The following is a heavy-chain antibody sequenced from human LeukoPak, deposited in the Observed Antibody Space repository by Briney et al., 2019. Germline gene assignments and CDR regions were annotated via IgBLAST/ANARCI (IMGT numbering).Heavy chain of an antibody. CDR3: AIAAGTSYRYDSSGYYPDY. Sequence: PGGSLRLSCAASGFTLSNYGMHWVRQAPGKGLEWVAFIPHDGSNEHYVDSVKGRFTISRDNSKNTLYLQMNSLRAEDTAVYYCAIAAGTSYRYDSSGYYPDYWGQGTLVTVSS. CDR2: IPHDGSNE. V-gene: IGHV3-30*02. CDR1: GFTLSNYG. J-gene: IGHJ4*02. D-gene: IGHD3-22*01.